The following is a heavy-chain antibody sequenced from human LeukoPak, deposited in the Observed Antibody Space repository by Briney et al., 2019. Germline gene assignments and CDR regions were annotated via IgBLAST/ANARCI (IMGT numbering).Heavy chain of an antibody. J-gene: IGHJ4*02. D-gene: IGHD5-18*01. V-gene: IGHV3-30*02. CDR1: GFSFRSFG. CDR2: IRYDESSK. Sequence: GGSLRLSCAASGFSFRSFGIHWVRQAPGKGLEWVAFIRYDESSKYYADSVKGRFTISRDNAKNSLYLQMNSLRAEDTAVYYCARGKPGYSYFEYWGQGTLVTVSS. CDR3: ARGKPGYSYFEY.